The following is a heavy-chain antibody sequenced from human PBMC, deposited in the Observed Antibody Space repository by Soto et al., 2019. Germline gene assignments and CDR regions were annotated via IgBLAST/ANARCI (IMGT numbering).Heavy chain of an antibody. V-gene: IGHV1-18*01. Sequence: ASVKVSCKASGFTFTAYGIHWVRQAPGQGLEWMGWINADNGDTKYSQKFQGRVTMTTDTSTSTAYMEVRSLRSDDTAVYYCARGGSSWSAEYYQHWGKGTLVTVSS. CDR1: GFTFTAYG. D-gene: IGHD6-13*01. CDR2: INADNGDT. CDR3: ARGGSSWSAEYYQH. J-gene: IGHJ1*01.